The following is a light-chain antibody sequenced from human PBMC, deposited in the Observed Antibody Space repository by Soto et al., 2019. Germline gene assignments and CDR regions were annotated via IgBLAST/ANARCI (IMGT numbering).Light chain of an antibody. V-gene: IGKV3-15*01. CDR1: QSVSSN. J-gene: IGKJ1*01. Sequence: GMSLSAAALSVTQGERATLSCRASQSVSSNLAWYQQKPGQAPRLLIYGASTRATGIPARFSGSGSGTEFTLTISSLQSEDFAVYYCQQYYNWPPWTFGQGANLDIK. CDR3: QQYYNWPPWT. CDR2: GAS.